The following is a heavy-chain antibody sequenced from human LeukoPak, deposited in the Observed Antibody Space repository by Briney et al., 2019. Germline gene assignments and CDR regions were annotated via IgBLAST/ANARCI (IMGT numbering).Heavy chain of an antibody. CDR3: VASDHRYCSSTSCRFDY. CDR1: GFTFSSYG. CDR2: IRGEAYGGAT. V-gene: IGHV3-49*04. J-gene: IGHJ4*02. Sequence: PGGSLRLSCAASGFTFSSYGMSWVRQAPGKGLEWVAFIRGEAYGGATDYAASVKGRLTISRDDSKSIAYLQMSSLKTEDTAVYYCVASDHRYCSSTSCRFDYWGQGTLVTVSS. D-gene: IGHD2-2*01.